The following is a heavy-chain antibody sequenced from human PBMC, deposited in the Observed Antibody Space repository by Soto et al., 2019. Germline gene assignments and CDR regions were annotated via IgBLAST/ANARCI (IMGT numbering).Heavy chain of an antibody. CDR1: GGTFSSYA. CDR2: IIPIFGTA. D-gene: IGHD5-12*01. V-gene: IGHV1-69*13. J-gene: IGHJ6*03. Sequence: SVKVSCKASGGTFSSYAISWVRQAPGQGLEWMGGIIPIFGTANYAQKFQGRVTITADESTSTAYMELSSLRSDDTALYYCARESGGATATLDYYYFYMDVWGKGTTVTVSS. CDR3: ARESGGATATLDYYYFYMDV.